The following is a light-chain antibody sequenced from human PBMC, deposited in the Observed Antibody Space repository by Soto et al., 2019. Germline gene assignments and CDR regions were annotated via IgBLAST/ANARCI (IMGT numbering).Light chain of an antibody. CDR1: QSVTNS. CDR2: DAS. CDR3: HQRGAWPLT. J-gene: IGKJ4*01. Sequence: ITLTQSPGTLSLSPGERATLSCRASQSVTNSLAWFQQKPGQAPRLLIYDASKKPSGVPARFSGSGSGTDFTLNISNLEPEDFAVYYCHQRGAWPLTFGGGTTVEI. V-gene: IGKV3-11*01.